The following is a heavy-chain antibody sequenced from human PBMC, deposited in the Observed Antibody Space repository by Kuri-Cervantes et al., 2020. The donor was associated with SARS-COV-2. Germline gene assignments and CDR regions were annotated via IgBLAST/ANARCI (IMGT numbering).Heavy chain of an antibody. V-gene: IGHV5-51*01. CDR2: IYPGDSDT. CDR3: ARRAYGEQVDYYYMDV. D-gene: IGHD4-17*01. J-gene: IGHJ6*03. CDR1: GYSFTNYW. Sequence: GESLKIPCKGSGYSFTNYWIAWVRQMPGKVLEWMGNIYPGDSDTKYSPSFQGQVTIAADKSISTAFLQWSSLKASDTAMYYCARRAYGEQVDYYYMDVWGKGTTVTVSS.